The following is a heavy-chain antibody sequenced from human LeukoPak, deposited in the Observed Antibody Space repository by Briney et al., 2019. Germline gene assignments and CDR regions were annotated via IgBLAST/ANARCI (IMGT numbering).Heavy chain of an antibody. CDR1: GFSLSSKW. D-gene: IGHD3-10*01. V-gene: IGHV3-74*01. Sequence: GGSLRLSCAASGFSLSSKWMHWVRQAPGKGLVWVSRISSDGSSTHYADPVKGRFTVSRDNAKNTLFLQMNSLRAEDTAVYYCASQFSGGGHWGQGTLVAVSS. CDR2: ISSDGSST. J-gene: IGHJ4*02. CDR3: ASQFSGGGH.